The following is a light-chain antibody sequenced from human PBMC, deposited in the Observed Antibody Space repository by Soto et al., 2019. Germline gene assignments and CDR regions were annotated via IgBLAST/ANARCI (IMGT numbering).Light chain of an antibody. CDR1: SSEVGGYNY. CDR2: DVS. V-gene: IGLV2-14*01. CDR3: SSYTSSSTPYV. Sequence: QSVLTQPASASGXPXXXITISCTGTSSEVGGYNYVSWYQQHPGKAPKLMIYDVSNRPSGVSNRFSGSKSGNTASLTISGLQAEDEADYYCSSYTSSSTPYVFGTGTKVTVL. J-gene: IGLJ1*01.